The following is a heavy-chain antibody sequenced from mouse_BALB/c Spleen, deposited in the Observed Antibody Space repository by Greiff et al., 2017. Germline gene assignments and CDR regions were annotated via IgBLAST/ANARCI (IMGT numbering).Heavy chain of an antibody. D-gene: IGHD1-1*02. V-gene: IGHV1-7*01. J-gene: IGHJ2*01. Sequence: QVHVKQSGAELAKPGASVKMSCKASGYTFTSYWMHWVKQRPGQGLEWIGYINPSTGYTEYNQKFKDKATLTADKSSSTAYMQLSSLTSEDSAVYYCASLWNYWGQGTTLTVSS. CDR1: GYTFTSYW. CDR2: INPSTGYT. CDR3: ASLWNY.